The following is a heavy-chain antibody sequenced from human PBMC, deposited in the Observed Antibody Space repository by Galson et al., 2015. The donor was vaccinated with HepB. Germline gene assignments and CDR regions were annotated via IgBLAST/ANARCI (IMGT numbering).Heavy chain of an antibody. D-gene: IGHD3-16*02. CDR1: GYTFTSYY. Sequence: SVKVSCKASGYTFTSYYLHWVRQAPGQGLEWMGGIIPIFGTANYAQKFQGRVTITADKSTSTAYMELSCLRSEDTAVYYCARARLGGVIVIPSNDAFDIWGQGTMVTVSS. CDR2: IIPIFGTA. J-gene: IGHJ3*02. V-gene: IGHV1-69*06. CDR3: ARARLGGVIVIPSNDAFDI.